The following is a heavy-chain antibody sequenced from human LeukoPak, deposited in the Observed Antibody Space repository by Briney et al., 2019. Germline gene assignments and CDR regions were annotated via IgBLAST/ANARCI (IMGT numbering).Heavy chain of an antibody. J-gene: IGHJ1*01. CDR1: GYTLTELS. V-gene: IGHV1-24*01. CDR3: ATDSSAYDSSGYYYRWFQH. D-gene: IGHD3-22*01. Sequence: ASVKVSCKVSGYTLTELSMHWVRQAPGKGLEWMGGFDPEDGETIYAQKFQGRVTMTEDTSTDTAYMELSSLRSEDTAVYYCATDSSAYDSSGYYYRWFQHWGQGTLVTVSS. CDR2: FDPEDGET.